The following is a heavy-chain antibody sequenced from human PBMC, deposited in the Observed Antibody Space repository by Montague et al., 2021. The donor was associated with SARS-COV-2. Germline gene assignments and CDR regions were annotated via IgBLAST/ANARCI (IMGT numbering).Heavy chain of an antibody. CDR1: GFTFSSYA. D-gene: IGHD2/OR15-2a*01. CDR3: ASELLGAFDI. V-gene: IGHV3-30-3*01. J-gene: IGHJ3*02. CDR2: ISYDRSNK. Sequence: SLRLSCAASGFTFSSYAMHLFRQAPGKGLERVAVISYDRSNKYYADSVKGRFTISRDNSKNTLYLQMNSLRAEDTAVYYCASELLGAFDIWGQGTMVTVSS.